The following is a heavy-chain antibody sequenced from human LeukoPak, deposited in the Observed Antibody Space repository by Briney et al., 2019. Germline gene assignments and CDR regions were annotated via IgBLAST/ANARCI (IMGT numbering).Heavy chain of an antibody. D-gene: IGHD4-11*01. J-gene: IGHJ6*03. V-gene: IGHV4-39*01. CDR3: AGLQYPPPGDYHYMDV. CDR1: GGSISSSSYY. CDR2: IYYSGST. Sequence: SETLSLTCTVSGGSISSSSYYWGWIRQPPGKGLEWIGSIYYSGSTYYNPSLKSRVTISVDTSKNQFSLKLSSVTAADTAVYYCAGLQYPPPGDYHYMDVWGKGTTVTVSS.